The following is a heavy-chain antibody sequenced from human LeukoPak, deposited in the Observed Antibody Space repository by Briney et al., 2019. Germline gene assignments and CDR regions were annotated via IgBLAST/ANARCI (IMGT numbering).Heavy chain of an antibody. J-gene: IGHJ4*02. CDR2: ITNTGRST. CDR1: GFIFSSYA. V-gene: IGHV3-23*01. D-gene: IGHD2-21*01. CDR3: VKGSADVRPYYFDY. Sequence: GGSLRLSCAGSGFIFSSYAMSWVRQAPGKGLEWISAITNTGRSTFHADSVRGRFTISRDNSKNTLYLQMNSLRAKDTALYFCVKGSADVRPYYFDYWGQGSLVTVSP.